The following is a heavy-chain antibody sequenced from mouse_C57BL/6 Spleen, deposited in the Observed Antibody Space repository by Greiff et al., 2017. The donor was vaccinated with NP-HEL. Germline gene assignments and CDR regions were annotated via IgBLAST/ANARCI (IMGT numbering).Heavy chain of an antibody. D-gene: IGHD1-1*01. CDR1: GYAFSSYW. V-gene: IGHV1-80*01. CDR2: IYPGDGDT. CDR3: ARGVSSSYWYFEV. Sequence: VQLQESGAELVKPGASVKISCKASGYAFSSYWMNWVKQRPGKGLEWIGQIYPGDGDTNYNGKFKGKATLTADKSSSTAYMQLSSLTSADSAVYFGARGVSSSYWYFEVWGTGTTVTVSS. J-gene: IGHJ1*03.